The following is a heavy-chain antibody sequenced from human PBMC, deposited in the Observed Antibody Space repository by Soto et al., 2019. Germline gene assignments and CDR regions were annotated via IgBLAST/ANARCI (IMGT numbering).Heavy chain of an antibody. CDR3: ARPRIYCSSTSCYPYYFDY. CDR1: GYSFTSYW. J-gene: IGHJ4*02. D-gene: IGHD2-2*01. V-gene: IGHV5-51*03. CDR2: IYPGDSDT. Sequence: EVQLVQSGAEVKKPGESLKISCKGSGYSFTSYWIGWVRQMPGKGLEWMGIIYPGDSDTRYSPSFQGQVTISADKSISTAYLHWSSLKASDTAMYYCARPRIYCSSTSCYPYYFDYWGQGTLVTVSS.